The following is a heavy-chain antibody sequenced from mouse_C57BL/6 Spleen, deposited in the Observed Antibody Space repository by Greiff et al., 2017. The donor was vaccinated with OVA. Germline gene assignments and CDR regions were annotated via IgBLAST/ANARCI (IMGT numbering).Heavy chain of an antibody. Sequence: VQLQQPGAELVKPGASVKLSCKASGYTFTSYWMHWVKQRPGQGLEWIGMIHPNSGSTNYNEKFKSKATLTVDKSSSTAYMQLSSLTSEDSAVYYCASWDEGYFDYWGQGTTLTVSS. V-gene: IGHV1-64*01. CDR1: GYTFTSYW. CDR3: ASWDEGYFDY. CDR2: IHPNSGST. D-gene: IGHD4-1*01. J-gene: IGHJ2*01.